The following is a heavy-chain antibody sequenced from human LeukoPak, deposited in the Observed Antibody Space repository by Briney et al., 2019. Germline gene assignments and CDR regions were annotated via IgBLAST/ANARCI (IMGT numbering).Heavy chain of an antibody. CDR2: ISSSSNYI. J-gene: IGHJ6*03. CDR3: ARDEERYYGSGRDYMDV. D-gene: IGHD3-10*01. Sequence: GGSLRLSCAASGFTFSTYSMNWVRQAPGKGLEWVSSISSSSNYIYYADSVKGRFTISRDNAKNSLYLQMNSLRAEDTAVYYCARDEERYYGSGRDYMDVWGKGTTVTVSS. CDR1: GFTFSTYS. V-gene: IGHV3-21*01.